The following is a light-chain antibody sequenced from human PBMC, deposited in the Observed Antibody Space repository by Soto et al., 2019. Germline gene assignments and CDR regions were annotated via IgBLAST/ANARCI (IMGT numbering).Light chain of an antibody. J-gene: IGKJ1*01. Sequence: EIVLTQSPGTLSLSPGERATLSCRASQSVSSSYLAWYQQKPGQAHRLLIYGASSRATGIPDRFSGSGSGTDFTLTISRLEPEDFAVYYCQQYGSSPRRFGQGTKVEIK. CDR2: GAS. CDR1: QSVSSSY. CDR3: QQYGSSPRR. V-gene: IGKV3-20*01.